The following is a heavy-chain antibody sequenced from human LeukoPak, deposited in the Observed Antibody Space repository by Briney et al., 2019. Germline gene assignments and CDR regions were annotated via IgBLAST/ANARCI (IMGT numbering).Heavy chain of an antibody. CDR1: GFTFSSYG. CDR3: AKDYDFWSYVDY. Sequence: GGSLRLSCAASGFTFSSYGMHWVRQAPGKGLEWVSVISGDGSNTYYGDSVKGRFTISRDNSKNSLYLQMNSLTTEDTALYYCAKDYDFWSYVDYWGQGTLVTVSS. J-gene: IGHJ4*02. D-gene: IGHD3-3*01. CDR2: ISGDGSNT. V-gene: IGHV3-43*02.